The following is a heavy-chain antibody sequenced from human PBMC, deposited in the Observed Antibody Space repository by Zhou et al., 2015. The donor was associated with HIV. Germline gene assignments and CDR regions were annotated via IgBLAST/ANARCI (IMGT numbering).Heavy chain of an antibody. J-gene: IGHJ6*02. CDR2: IIPILGIA. CDR1: GGTFSSYT. CDR3: AHGGGYCSSTSCYLNVDTAMGAYYYYGMDV. Sequence: QVQLVQSGAEVKKPGSSVKVSCKASGGTFSSYTISWVRQAPGQGLEWMGRIIPILGIANYAQKFQGRVTITADKSTSTAYMELSSLRSEDTAVYYCAHGGGYCSSTSCYLNVDTAMGAYYYYGMDVWGQGTTVTVSS. D-gene: IGHD2-2*03. V-gene: IGHV1-69*09.